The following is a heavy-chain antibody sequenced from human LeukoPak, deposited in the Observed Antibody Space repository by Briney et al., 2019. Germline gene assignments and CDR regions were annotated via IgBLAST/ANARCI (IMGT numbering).Heavy chain of an antibody. J-gene: IGHJ4*02. CDR2: ISSSSSYI. V-gene: IGHV3-21*01. Sequence: GSLRLSCAASGFTFSSYSMNWVRQAPGKGLEWVSSISSSSSYIYYADSVKGRFTISRDNAKNSLYLQMNSLRAEDTAVYYCARDGEVLRYFDWLLPSYYFDYWGQGTLVTVSS. CDR1: GFTFSSYS. CDR3: ARDGEVLRYFDWLLPSYYFDY. D-gene: IGHD3-9*01.